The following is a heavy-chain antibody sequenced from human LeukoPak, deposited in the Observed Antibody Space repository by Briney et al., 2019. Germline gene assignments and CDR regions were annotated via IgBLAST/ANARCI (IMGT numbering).Heavy chain of an antibody. CDR3: ARDQGERIAAADNWFDP. CDR2: INPNSGGT. V-gene: IGHV1-2*02. Sequence: ASVKVSCKASGYTFTGYYMHWVRQAPGQGLEWMGWINPNSGGTNYAQEFQGRVTMTRDTSISTADMELSRLRSDDTAVYYCARDQGERIAAADNWFDPWGQGTLVTVSS. D-gene: IGHD6-13*01. J-gene: IGHJ5*02. CDR1: GYTFTGYY.